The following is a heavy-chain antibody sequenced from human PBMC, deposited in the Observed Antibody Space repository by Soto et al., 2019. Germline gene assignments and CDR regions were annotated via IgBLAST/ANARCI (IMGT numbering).Heavy chain of an antibody. CDR3: ARGAYGSNSPFGS. D-gene: IGHD4-17*01. Sequence: SETLSLTCAVYGGSFSGYYWSWIRQPPGKGLEWIGEINHSGSTNYNPSLKSRVTISVDTSKIQFSLKLSSVTPADTAVYYGARGAYGSNSPFGSWGEGTLVTVSS. J-gene: IGHJ4*02. CDR1: GGSFSGYY. CDR2: INHSGST. V-gene: IGHV4-34*01.